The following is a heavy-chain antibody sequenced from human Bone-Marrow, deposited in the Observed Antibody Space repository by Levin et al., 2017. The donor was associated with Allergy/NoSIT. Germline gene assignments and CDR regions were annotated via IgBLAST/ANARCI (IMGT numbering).Heavy chain of an antibody. Sequence: GGSLRLSCAASGFTFSSYAMHWVRQAPGKGLEWVAVISYDGSNKYYADSVKGRFTISRDNSKNTLYLQMNSLRAEDTAVYYCARVAEQQLAFDYWGQGTLVTVSS. D-gene: IGHD6-13*01. CDR3: ARVAEQQLAFDY. V-gene: IGHV3-30*04. J-gene: IGHJ4*02. CDR1: GFTFSSYA. CDR2: ISYDGSNK.